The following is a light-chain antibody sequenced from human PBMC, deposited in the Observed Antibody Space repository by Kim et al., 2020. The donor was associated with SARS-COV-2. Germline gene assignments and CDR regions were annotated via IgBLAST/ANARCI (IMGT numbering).Light chain of an antibody. V-gene: IGKV2-30*01. CDR1: QSLVYCDGNTY. CDR2: KVS. Sequence: DVEITQSPLSLPVTLGQPASIFCRSSQSLVYCDGNTYLAWFQQRTGQSPRRLIYKVSNRYSGVPDRFSGSGSGTDFTLKINRVEAEDVGVYYCMQGVLGITFGQGTRLEIK. CDR3: MQGVLGIT. J-gene: IGKJ5*01.